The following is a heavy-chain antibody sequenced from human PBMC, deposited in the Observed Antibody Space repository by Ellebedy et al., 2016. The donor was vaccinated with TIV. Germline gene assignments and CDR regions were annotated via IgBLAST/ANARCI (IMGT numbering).Heavy chain of an antibody. CDR3: ARVPNYDFWSGPGEFNP. J-gene: IGHJ5*02. CDR2: ISSSGSTI. CDR1: GFTFSDYY. Sequence: GESLKISXAASGFTFSDYYMSWIRQAPGKGLEWVSYISSSGSTIYYADSVKGRFTISRDNAKNSLYLQMNSLRAEDTAVYYCARVPNYDFWSGPGEFNPWGQGTLVTVSS. V-gene: IGHV3-11*01. D-gene: IGHD3-3*01.